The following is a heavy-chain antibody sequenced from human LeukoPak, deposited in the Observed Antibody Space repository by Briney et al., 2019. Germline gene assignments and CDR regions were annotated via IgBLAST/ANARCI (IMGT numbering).Heavy chain of an antibody. D-gene: IGHD3-3*01. Sequence: PSETLSLTCTVSGGSISSYYWSWIRQPAGKGLEWIGRIYTSGSTNYNPSLKSRVTMSVDTSKNQFSLKLSSVTAADTAVYYCARESSKYYDFWSGYQDYYYYMDVWGKGTTVTVPS. CDR1: GGSISSYY. CDR2: IYTSGST. CDR3: ARESSKYYDFWSGYQDYYYYMDV. J-gene: IGHJ6*03. V-gene: IGHV4-4*07.